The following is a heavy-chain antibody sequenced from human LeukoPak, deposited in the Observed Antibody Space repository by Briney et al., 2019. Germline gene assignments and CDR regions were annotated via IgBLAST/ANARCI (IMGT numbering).Heavy chain of an antibody. J-gene: IGHJ4*02. CDR3: AKDYCSSTTCYYNY. V-gene: IGHV3-9*01. CDR1: GFTFDDYA. D-gene: IGHD2-2*01. CDR2: ISWNSGNI. Sequence: PGGSLRLSCAAFGFTFDDYAMHWVRQAPGKGLEWVSGISWNSGNIGYADSVKGRFTISRDNAKNSLFLQMNSLRAEDTALYYCAKDYCSSTTCYYNYWGQGTLVTVSS.